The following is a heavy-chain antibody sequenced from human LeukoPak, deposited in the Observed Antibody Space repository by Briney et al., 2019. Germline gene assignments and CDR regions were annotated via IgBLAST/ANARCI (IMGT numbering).Heavy chain of an antibody. V-gene: IGHV3-66*01. D-gene: IGHD3-3*01. Sequence: GGSLRLSCAASEFTVSSSFMSWVRQAPGKGLEWVSIIYTGGNTYYADSVQGRFTISRDGSKNTLYLQMNSLRADDTAVYYCARGRSGVPIDYWGQGTLVTVSS. CDR1: EFTVSSSF. J-gene: IGHJ4*02. CDR2: IYTGGNT. CDR3: ARGRSGVPIDY.